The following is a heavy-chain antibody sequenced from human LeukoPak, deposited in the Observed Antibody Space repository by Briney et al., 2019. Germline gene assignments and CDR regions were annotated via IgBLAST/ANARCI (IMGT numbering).Heavy chain of an antibody. V-gene: IGHV4-34*01. CDR3: ARARFSGSYFHFDY. CDR1: GGSFSGYY. D-gene: IGHD1-26*01. J-gene: IGHJ4*02. Sequence: SETLSLTCAVYGGSFSGYYWSWIRQPPGKGLEWIGEINHSGSTNYNPSLKSRVTISVDTSKDQFSLKLSSVTAADTAVYYCARARFSGSYFHFDYWGQGTLVTVSS. CDR2: INHSGST.